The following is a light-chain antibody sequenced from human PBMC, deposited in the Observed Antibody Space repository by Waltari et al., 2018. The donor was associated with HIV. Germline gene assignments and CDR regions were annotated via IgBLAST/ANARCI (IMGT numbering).Light chain of an antibody. Sequence: QSVLTQPPSASGTPGQRVTISCSESSSNSGRSYVYWYQQLPGKAPKLLIYRNNQRPSGVPDRFSGSKSGTSASLAISGLRSEDEADYYCAAWDDSLSGRVFGGGTKLTVL. CDR1: SSNSGRSY. V-gene: IGLV1-47*01. CDR2: RNN. CDR3: AAWDDSLSGRV. J-gene: IGLJ3*02.